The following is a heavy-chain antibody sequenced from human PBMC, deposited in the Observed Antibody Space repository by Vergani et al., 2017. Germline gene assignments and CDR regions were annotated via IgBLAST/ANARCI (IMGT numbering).Heavy chain of an antibody. CDR3: ARIVLPAASIDY. J-gene: IGHJ4*02. CDR1: GGSISSDTYY. V-gene: IGHV4-61*02. CDR2: NYTSGST. Sequence: QVQLQESGPGLVKPSQTLSLTCTVSGGSISSDTYYWTWVRQPAGKGLEWIGRNYTSGSTNYNPSLKSRVTISGDTPKNQISLKLSSVTAADATVDYCARIVLPAASIDYWGQGTLVTVSS. D-gene: IGHD2-2*01.